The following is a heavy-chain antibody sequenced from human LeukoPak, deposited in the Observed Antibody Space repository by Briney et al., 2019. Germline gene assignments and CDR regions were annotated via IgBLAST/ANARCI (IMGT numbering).Heavy chain of an antibody. CDR1: GFSLSTGGVG. CDR2: IYWDDDK. J-gene: IGHJ2*01. Sequence: SGPTLVNPTQTLTLNCTFSGFSLSTGGVGVGWIRQPPGKALEWLALIYWDDDKRYSPSLRSRLTITKDTSKNQVVLTMTNMDPVDTATYYCARRLGYTYGRGYWYFDLWGRGTLVTVSS. V-gene: IGHV2-5*02. CDR3: ARRLGYTYGRGYWYFDL. D-gene: IGHD5-18*01.